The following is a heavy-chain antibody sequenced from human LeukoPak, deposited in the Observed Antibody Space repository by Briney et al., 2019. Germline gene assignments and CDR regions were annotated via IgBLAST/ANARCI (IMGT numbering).Heavy chain of an antibody. J-gene: IGHJ5*02. V-gene: IGHV1-2*02. CDR2: INPNSGGT. Sequence: ASVKVSCKASGYTFTGYYMHWVRQAPGQGLEWMGWINPNSGGTNYAQKFQGRVTMTRDTSISTACMELSRLRSDDTAVYYCARGDSSSWGFDPWGQGTLVTVSS. CDR3: ARGDSSSWGFDP. CDR1: GYTFTGYY. D-gene: IGHD6-6*01.